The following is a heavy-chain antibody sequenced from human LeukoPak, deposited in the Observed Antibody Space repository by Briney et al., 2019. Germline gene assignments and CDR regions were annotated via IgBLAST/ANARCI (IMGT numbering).Heavy chain of an antibody. CDR1: GYSFTSYW. Sequence: GESLKISCKGSGYSFTSYWIGWVRQMPGKGLEWMGIIYPGDSDTRYSPSFQGQVTISADKSISTAYLQWSSLKASDTAMYYCARGATTYYCSSTSCHPSYYYYYYMDVWGKGTTVTVSS. CDR3: ARGATTYYCSSTSCHPSYYYYYYMDV. V-gene: IGHV5-51*01. D-gene: IGHD2-2*01. J-gene: IGHJ6*03. CDR2: IYPGDSDT.